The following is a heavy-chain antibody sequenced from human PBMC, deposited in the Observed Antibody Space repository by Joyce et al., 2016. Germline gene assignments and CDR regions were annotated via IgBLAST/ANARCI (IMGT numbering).Heavy chain of an antibody. J-gene: IGHJ6*02. CDR1: GFTFSTTW. Sequence: EVQLVESGGGLVQPGGSLRLSCAASGFTFSTTWMTWVRQSPGKGSEWVANIKPDGSEKYYVGSVKGRFTISRDNAKNSLSLLRNGLGVDDTAVYYCATGGGMDVWGQGTTVTVSS. CDR2: IKPDGSEK. CDR3: ATGGGMDV. V-gene: IGHV3-7*01.